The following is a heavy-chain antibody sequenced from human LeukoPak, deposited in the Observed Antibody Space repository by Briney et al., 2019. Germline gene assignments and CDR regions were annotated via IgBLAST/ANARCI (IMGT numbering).Heavy chain of an antibody. V-gene: IGHV1-69*05. CDR1: GGTFSSYG. D-gene: IGHD3-22*01. CDR2: ISPMFGTT. J-gene: IGHJ3*02. CDR3: ARGVRYYDSSDAFDI. Sequence: SVKVSCKASGGTFSSYGISWVRQAPGQGLEWMGRISPMFGTTNYAQKFQGRVTITTDESTSKVDMELSSLRSEDTAVYYCARGVRYYDSSDAFDIWGQGTMVTVSS.